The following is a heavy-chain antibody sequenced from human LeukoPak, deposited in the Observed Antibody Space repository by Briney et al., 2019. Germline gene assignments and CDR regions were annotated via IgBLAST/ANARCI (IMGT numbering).Heavy chain of an antibody. Sequence: GGSLRLSCAASGFTFSSYSMNWVRQAPGKGLEWVSSISSSSSYIYYADLVKGRFTISRDNAKNSLYLQMNSLRAEDTAVYYCARDLLGYCSSTSCYGGGSFDYWGQGTLVTVSS. CDR3: ARDLLGYCSSTSCYGGGSFDY. V-gene: IGHV3-21*01. D-gene: IGHD2-2*01. CDR2: ISSSSSYI. CDR1: GFTFSSYS. J-gene: IGHJ4*02.